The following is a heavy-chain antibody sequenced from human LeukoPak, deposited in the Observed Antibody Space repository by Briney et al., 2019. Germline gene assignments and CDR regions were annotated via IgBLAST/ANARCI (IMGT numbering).Heavy chain of an antibody. CDR2: IIPIFGTA. CDR3: ARDLKRSRARWENLGFDP. J-gene: IGHJ5*02. CDR1: GGTFSSYA. Sequence: SVKVSCKASGGTFSSYAISWVRQAPGQGLEWMGGIIPIFGTANYAQKFQGRVTITADESTSTAYMELSSLRSEDTAVYYCARDLKRSRARWENLGFDPWGQGSLVTVSS. D-gene: IGHD1-26*01. V-gene: IGHV1-69*13.